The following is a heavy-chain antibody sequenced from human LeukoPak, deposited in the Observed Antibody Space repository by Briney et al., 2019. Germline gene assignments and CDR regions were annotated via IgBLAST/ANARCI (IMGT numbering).Heavy chain of an antibody. CDR1: GGTFSSYA. CDR3: ARDCSGGSCDHFDY. V-gene: IGHV1-69*05. CDR2: IIPIFGTA. D-gene: IGHD2-15*01. Sequence: ASVKVSCKASGGTFSSYAIGWVRQAPGQGLEWMGRIIPIFGTANYAQKFQGRVTITTDESTSTAYMELSSLRSEDTAVYYCARDCSGGSCDHFDYWGQGTLVTVSS. J-gene: IGHJ4*02.